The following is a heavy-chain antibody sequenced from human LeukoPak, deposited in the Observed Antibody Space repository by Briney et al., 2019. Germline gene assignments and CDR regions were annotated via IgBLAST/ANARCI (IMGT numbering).Heavy chain of an antibody. CDR1: GYTFTNFY. CDR3: ARGGGTAVAGNHWFDP. V-gene: IGHV1-46*01. J-gene: IGHJ5*02. CDR2: INPSGGTT. Sequence: ASVKVSCKASGYTFTNFYIHWVRQAPGQGLEWVGIINPSGGTTSYAQKFQGRVTMTSDTSTSTVYMGLSSLGAEDTAVYYCARGGGTAVAGNHWFDPWGQGTLVTVSS. D-gene: IGHD6-19*01.